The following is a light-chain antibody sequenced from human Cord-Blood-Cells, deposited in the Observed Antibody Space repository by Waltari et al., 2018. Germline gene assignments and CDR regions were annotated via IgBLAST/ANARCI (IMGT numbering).Light chain of an antibody. J-gene: IGLJ3*02. CDR2: DVS. Sequence: QSALTQPASVSGSPGQSITISCTGTSSHVGGYNYVSWYQQPPGKAPKLMIYDVSNRPSGVSNRFSGSKSGNTASLTISGLQAEDEADYYCSSYTSSSTLGMFGGGTKLTVL. CDR3: SSYTSSSTLGM. CDR1: SSHVGGYNY. V-gene: IGLV2-14*03.